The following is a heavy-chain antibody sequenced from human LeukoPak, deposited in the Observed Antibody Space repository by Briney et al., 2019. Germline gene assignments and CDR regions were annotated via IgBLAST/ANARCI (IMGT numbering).Heavy chain of an antibody. CDR2: FDPEDGET. V-gene: IGHV1-24*01. CDR3: ARDNPGSSIFGVSPGGWFDP. J-gene: IGHJ5*02. CDR1: GYTLTELS. D-gene: IGHD3-3*01. Sequence: ASVKVSCKVSGYTLTELSMHWVRQAPGKGLEWMGGFDPEDGETIYAQKFQGRVTMTEDTSTDTAYMELSSLRSEDTAVYYCARDNPGSSIFGVSPGGWFDPWGQGTLVTVSS.